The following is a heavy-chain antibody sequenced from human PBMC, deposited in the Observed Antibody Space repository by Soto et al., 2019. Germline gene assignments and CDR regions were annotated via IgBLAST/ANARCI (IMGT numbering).Heavy chain of an antibody. CDR3: ASGSRKKIDY. Sequence: SETLSLTCAVYGGSFSGYYWSWIRQPPGKGLEWIGEINHSGSTNYNPSLKSRVTISVDTSKNQFSLKLSSVTAADTAVYYCASGSRKKIDYWGQGTQVTVSS. V-gene: IGHV4-34*01. CDR2: INHSGST. CDR1: GGSFSGYY. J-gene: IGHJ4*02.